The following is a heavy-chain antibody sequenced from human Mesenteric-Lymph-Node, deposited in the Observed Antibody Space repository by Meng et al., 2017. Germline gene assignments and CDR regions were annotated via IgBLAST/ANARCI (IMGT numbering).Heavy chain of an antibody. CDR2: IYYSGST. J-gene: IGHJ4*02. CDR1: GGSVSGGGYY. CDR3: ARDPQAIGPFDY. V-gene: IGHV4-31*03. Sequence: SETLSLTCTVSGGSVSGGGYYWKWLRQHPGKGLEWIGKIYYSGSTSYNPSLRSRVTISVDTSKNQFSLKLSSVTAADTAVYYCARDPQAIGPFDYWGQGTLVTVSS.